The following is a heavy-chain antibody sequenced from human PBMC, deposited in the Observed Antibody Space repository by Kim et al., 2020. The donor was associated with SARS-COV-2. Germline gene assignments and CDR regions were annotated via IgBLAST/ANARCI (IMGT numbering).Heavy chain of an antibody. CDR3: AKDIDNYDFWSGYYGYYGMDV. V-gene: IGHV3-43*02. CDR1: GFTFDDYA. D-gene: IGHD3-3*01. CDR2: ISGDGGST. J-gene: IGHJ6*02. Sequence: GGSLRLSCAASGFTFDDYAMHWVRQAPGKGLEWVSLISGDGGSTYYADSVKGRFTISRDNSKNSLYLQMNSLRTEDTALYYCAKDIDNYDFWSGYYGYYGMDVWGQGTTVTVSS.